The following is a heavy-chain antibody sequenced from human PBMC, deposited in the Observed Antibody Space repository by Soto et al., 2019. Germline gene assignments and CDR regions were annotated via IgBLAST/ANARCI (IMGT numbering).Heavy chain of an antibody. Sequence: QVQLQASGPGLVKPSETLSLTCTVSGGSISSYYWSWIRQPPGKGLEWIWYIYYSGSTNYNPSLKSRVSISVGTCKNQFCLKLSSVTAADTPVEYCARSQLVVPAAYHYWGRGTLVTVSS. CDR1: GGSISSYY. CDR3: ARSQLVVPAAYHY. V-gene: IGHV4-59*01. D-gene: IGHD2-2*01. J-gene: IGHJ4*02. CDR2: IYYSGST.